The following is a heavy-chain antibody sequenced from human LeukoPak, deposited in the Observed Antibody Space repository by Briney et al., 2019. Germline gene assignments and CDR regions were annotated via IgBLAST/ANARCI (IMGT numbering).Heavy chain of an antibody. J-gene: IGHJ5*02. CDR3: AKEGGYRSSGTCYPWWFDP. Sequence: GASVKVSCKASGYTFTGYYVHWVRQAPGQGIEWMGWINPNSGGTNYAQKFQGRVTMTRDTSISTAYLELSRLRSDDTAVYYCAKEGGYRSSGTCYPWWFDPWGQGTLVTVSS. V-gene: IGHV1-2*02. CDR1: GYTFTGYY. D-gene: IGHD2-15*01. CDR2: INPNSGGT.